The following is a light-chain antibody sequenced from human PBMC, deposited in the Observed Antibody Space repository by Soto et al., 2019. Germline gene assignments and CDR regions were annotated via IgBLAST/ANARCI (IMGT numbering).Light chain of an antibody. Sequence: QSALTQPASVSGSPGQSITISCTGTSSDVGGYNYVSWYQQHPGKAPKLMIYDVSNRPSGVSNRFSGSKSGNTASLTISELQAEDEADYYCSSYTSSSSYVFGTGTKLTVL. V-gene: IGLV2-14*01. J-gene: IGLJ1*01. CDR1: SSDVGGYNY. CDR3: SSYTSSSSYV. CDR2: DVS.